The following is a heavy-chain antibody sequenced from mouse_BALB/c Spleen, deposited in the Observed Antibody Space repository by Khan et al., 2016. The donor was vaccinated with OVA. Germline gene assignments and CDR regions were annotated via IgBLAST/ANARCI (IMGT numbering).Heavy chain of an antibody. V-gene: IGHV1-7*01. CDR2: INPSTGYT. CDR3: TRRGLYGVFAY. CDR1: GYTFTSYW. Sequence: QVQLKQSGAELAKPGASVKMSCKASGYTFTSYWMHWVKQRPGQGLEWIGYINPSTGYTDYNQKFKDKATLTTVKSSSTAYMQLSSLTSEDSAVXYCTRRGLYGVFAYWCQGTLVTVSA. J-gene: IGHJ3*01. D-gene: IGHD1-1*02.